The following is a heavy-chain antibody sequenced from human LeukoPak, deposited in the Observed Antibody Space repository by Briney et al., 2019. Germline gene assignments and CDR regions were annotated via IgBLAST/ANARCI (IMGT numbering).Heavy chain of an antibody. Sequence: SVKVSCKASGCTVSRYPISWVRQAPGQGLEWMGGIIPIFGTANYAQKFQGRVTITADESTSTAYMELSSLRSEDTAVYYCALYSTGWYKGYFDSWGQGSLVTVSS. CDR1: GCTVSRYP. V-gene: IGHV1-69*13. CDR3: ALYSTGWYKGYFDS. D-gene: IGHD6-19*01. CDR2: IIPIFGTA. J-gene: IGHJ4*02.